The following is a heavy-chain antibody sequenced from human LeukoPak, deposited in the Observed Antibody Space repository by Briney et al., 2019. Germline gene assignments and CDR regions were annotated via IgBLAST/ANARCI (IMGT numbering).Heavy chain of an antibody. CDR2: FSSSSSYI. CDR1: GFTFSSYS. CDR3: ARDLLRFLEWSYNWFDP. D-gene: IGHD3-3*01. V-gene: IGHV3-21*01. Sequence: GGSLRLSRAASGFTFSSYSMNWVRQAPGKGLEWVSSFSSSSSYIYYADSVKGRFTISRDNAKNSLYLQMNSLGAEDTAVYYCARDLLRFLEWSYNWFDPWGQGTLVTVSS. J-gene: IGHJ5*02.